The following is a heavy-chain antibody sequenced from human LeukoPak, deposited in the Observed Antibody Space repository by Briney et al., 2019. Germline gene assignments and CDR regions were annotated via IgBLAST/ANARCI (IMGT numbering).Heavy chain of an antibody. J-gene: IGHJ4*02. CDR1: GYTFTSYW. V-gene: IGHV5-51*01. Sequence: GESLKISCEGSGYTFTSYWIGWVRQVPGIGLEWMGVIYPGDSDTTYSPSFEGQVTISADKSISTAYLQWSSLKASDTAMYYCMRVGGRIAARSLREGFDSWGQGTLVIVSS. CDR2: IYPGDSDT. CDR3: MRVGGRIAARSLREGFDS. D-gene: IGHD6-6*01.